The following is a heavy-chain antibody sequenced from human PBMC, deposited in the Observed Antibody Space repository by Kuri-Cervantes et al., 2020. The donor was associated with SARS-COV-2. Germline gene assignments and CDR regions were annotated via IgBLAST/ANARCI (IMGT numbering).Heavy chain of an antibody. V-gene: IGHV4-34*01. Sequence: GSLRLSCAVYGGSFSGYYWSWIRQPPGKGLEWIGEINHSGSTNYNPSLKSRVTISVDTSKNQFSLKLSSVTAADTAVYYCARGRVYARRIYYYYYGMDVRCQGTTVTVSS. D-gene: IGHD3-16*01. J-gene: IGHJ6*02. CDR1: GGSFSGYY. CDR2: INHSGST. CDR3: ARGRVYARRIYYYYYGMDV.